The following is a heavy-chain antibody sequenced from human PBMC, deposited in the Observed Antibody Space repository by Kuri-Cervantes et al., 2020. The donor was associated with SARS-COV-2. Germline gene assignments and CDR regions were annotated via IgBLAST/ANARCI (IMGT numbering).Heavy chain of an antibody. CDR1: GYTFTSYA. V-gene: IGHV1-3*02. D-gene: IGHD6-19*01. CDR3: ARDWYSSGWSEVPMDV. CDR2: SNAGNGNT. J-gene: IGHJ6*04. Sequence: ASVKVSCKASGYTFTSYAMHWVRQAPGQRLEWMGWSNAGNGNTKYSQEFQGRVTITRDTSASTAYMELSSLRSEDMAVYYCARDWYSSGWSEVPMDVWGKGTTVTVSS.